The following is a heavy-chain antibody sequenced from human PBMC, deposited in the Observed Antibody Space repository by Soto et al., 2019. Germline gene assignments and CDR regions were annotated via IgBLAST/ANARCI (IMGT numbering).Heavy chain of an antibody. Sequence: EALKISCKGSGYSFTSYWISWVRQMPGKGLEWMGRIDPSDSYTNYSPSFQGHVTISADKSISTAYLQWSSLKASDTAMYYCARQDYYYDSSGYPPDYWGQGTLVTVSS. J-gene: IGHJ4*02. V-gene: IGHV5-10-1*01. CDR1: GYSFTSYW. CDR3: ARQDYYYDSSGYPPDY. CDR2: IDPSDSYT. D-gene: IGHD3-22*01.